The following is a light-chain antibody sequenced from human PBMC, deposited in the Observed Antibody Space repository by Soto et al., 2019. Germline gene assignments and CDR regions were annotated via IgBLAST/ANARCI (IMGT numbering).Light chain of an antibody. CDR2: DAS. J-gene: IGKJ4*02. CDR1: QSVSGC. CDR3: QQRCNWPPVT. V-gene: IGKV3-11*01. Sequence: EIVLTQSPATLSLSPGERATLSCRASQSVSGCLAWYQQKPGQAPRLLIYDASNRATGIPARFSGSGSGTDVTLTISSLEPEYFAVYYCQQRCNWPPVTFGGGTKVEIK.